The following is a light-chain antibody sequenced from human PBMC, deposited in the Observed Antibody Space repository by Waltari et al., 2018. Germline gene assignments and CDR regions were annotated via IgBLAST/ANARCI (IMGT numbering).Light chain of an antibody. CDR1: QGISSY. CDR2: AAS. Sequence: DIQMTQSPSSLSASVGDRVTITCRASQGISSYLNWYQQKPGKAPKLLIYAASSLQSGVPSRFSGSGSGTDVTLTISSLQPEDFATYYCQQSYSTPWTFGQGTKVEIK. J-gene: IGKJ1*01. CDR3: QQSYSTPWT. V-gene: IGKV1-39*01.